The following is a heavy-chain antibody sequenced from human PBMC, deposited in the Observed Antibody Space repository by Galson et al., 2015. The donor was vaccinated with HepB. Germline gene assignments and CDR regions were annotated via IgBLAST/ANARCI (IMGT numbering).Heavy chain of an antibody. CDR2: INPSGGST. CDR1: GYTFTSYY. J-gene: IGHJ4*02. CDR3: ARERGTGTTDY. Sequence: SVKVSCKASGYTFTSYYMHWVRQAPGQGLEWMGIINPSGGSTSYAQKLQGRVTMTGDTSTSTVYMELSSLRSEDTAVYYCARERGTGTTDYWGQGTLVTVSS. V-gene: IGHV1-46*01. D-gene: IGHD1-1*01.